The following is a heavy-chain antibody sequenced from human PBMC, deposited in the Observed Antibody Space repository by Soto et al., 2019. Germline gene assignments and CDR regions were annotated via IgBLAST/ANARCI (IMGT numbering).Heavy chain of an antibody. CDR1: GFTVSSNY. V-gene: IGHV3-53*01. CDR2: IYSGGST. J-gene: IGHJ4*02. Sequence: PGGSPRLSCAASGFTVSSNYMSWVRQAPGEGLEWVSVIYSGGSTYYADSVKGRFTISRDNSKNTLYLQMNSLRAEDTAVYYCARRDYYDSSGYYDLWGQGTLVTVPQ. D-gene: IGHD3-22*01. CDR3: ARRDYYDSSGYYDL.